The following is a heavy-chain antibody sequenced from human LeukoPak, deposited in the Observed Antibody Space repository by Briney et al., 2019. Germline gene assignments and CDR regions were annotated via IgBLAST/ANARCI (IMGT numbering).Heavy chain of an antibody. V-gene: IGHV2-5*01. J-gene: IGHJ4*02. CDR1: GLSLRTSGVS. Sequence: SGPTLVNPTQTLTLTCTFSGLSLRTSGVSVSWIRQPPGKALEWLALIYWNDDKRYSPSLKSRLTITKDTSKNQVVLTMTNVDPVDTATYFCAHSLATFGTFIEKPFDYWGQGTLVTVSS. CDR2: IYWNDDK. CDR3: AHSLATFGTFIEKPFDY. D-gene: IGHD3-16*02.